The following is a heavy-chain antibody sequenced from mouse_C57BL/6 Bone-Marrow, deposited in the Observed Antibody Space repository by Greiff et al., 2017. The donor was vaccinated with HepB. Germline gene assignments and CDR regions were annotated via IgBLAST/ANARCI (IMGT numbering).Heavy chain of an antibody. CDR2: IWWDDDK. V-gene: IGHV8-8*01. CDR3: ARLYYYGSLYYFDY. Sequence: QVTLKESGPGILQPSQTLSLTCSFSGFSLSTFGMGVGWIRQPSGKGLEWLAHIWWDDDKYYNPALKSRLTISKYTSKNQVFLKIANVDTADTATYYCARLYYYGSLYYFDYWGQGTTLTVSS. D-gene: IGHD1-1*01. J-gene: IGHJ2*01. CDR1: GFSLSTFGMG.